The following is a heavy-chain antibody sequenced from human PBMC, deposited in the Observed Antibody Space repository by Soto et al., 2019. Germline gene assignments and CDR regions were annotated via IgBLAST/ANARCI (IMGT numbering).Heavy chain of an antibody. V-gene: IGHV3-30*18. CDR2: ISYDGSNK. J-gene: IGHJ6*02. Sequence: GGSLRLSCAASGFTFSSYGMHWVRQAPGKGLEWVAVISYDGSNKYYADSVKGRFTISRDNSKNTLYLQMNSLRAEDTAVYYCAKALGHSEYYYYYGMDVWGQGTTVTVSS. D-gene: IGHD2-21*01. CDR3: AKALGHSEYYYYYGMDV. CDR1: GFTFSSYG.